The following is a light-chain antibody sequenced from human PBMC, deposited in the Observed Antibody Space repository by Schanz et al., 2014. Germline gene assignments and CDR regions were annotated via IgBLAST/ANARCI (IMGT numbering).Light chain of an antibody. V-gene: IGLV2-14*01. Sequence: QSALTQPASVSGSPGQSITISCTGTSSDVGAYNSVSWYQQHPGKAPKLIIYDVSNRPSGVANRFSGSKSGNTASLTISGLQADDEADYYCSSYTSIGTRVFGGGTKLTVL. CDR3: SSYTSIGTRV. CDR2: DVS. CDR1: SSDVGAYNS. J-gene: IGLJ3*02.